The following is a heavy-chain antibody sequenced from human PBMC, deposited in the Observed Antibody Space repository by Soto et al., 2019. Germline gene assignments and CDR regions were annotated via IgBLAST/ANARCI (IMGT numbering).Heavy chain of an antibody. CDR2: INPNTGNL. CDR1: GYTFTSHN. CDR3: ATMDGDSGY. V-gene: IGHV1-8*01. Sequence: QVQLVQSGAEVKKPGASVKVSCKASGYTFTSHNINWVRQATGQGLEWMGWINPNTGNLAYAQKFRGRVTMTRSLSISTAYMGLSSLRSEDTAVYYCATMDGDSGYWGQGTLVTVSS. D-gene: IGHD4-17*01. J-gene: IGHJ4*02.